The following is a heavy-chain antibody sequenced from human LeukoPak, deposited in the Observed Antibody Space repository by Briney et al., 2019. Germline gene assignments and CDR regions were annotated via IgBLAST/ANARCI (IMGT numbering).Heavy chain of an antibody. D-gene: IGHD3-16*01. J-gene: IGHJ4*02. Sequence: SETLSLTCAVYGGSFSGYYWSWIRQPPGKGLEWIGEINHSGSTNYNPSLKSRVTISVDTSKNQFSLKPSSVTAADTAVYYCARERGSDYWGQGTLVTVSS. CDR3: ARERGSDY. CDR1: GGSFSGYY. CDR2: INHSGST. V-gene: IGHV4-34*01.